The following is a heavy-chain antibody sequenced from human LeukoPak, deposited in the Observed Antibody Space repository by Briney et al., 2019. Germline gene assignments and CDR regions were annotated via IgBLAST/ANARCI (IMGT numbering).Heavy chain of an antibody. V-gene: IGHV3-74*03. Sequence: GGSLRLSCAASGFAFSVCWMHWVRQAPGKGLVWVSVIKSDGGTAYADSVKGRFTISRDNAKNTVYLQMNSLRDEDTAVYYCAKDYFGSLEYWGQGTLVTVSS. CDR1: GFAFSVCW. J-gene: IGHJ4*02. D-gene: IGHD2/OR15-2a*01. CDR3: AKDYFGSLEY. CDR2: IKSDGGT.